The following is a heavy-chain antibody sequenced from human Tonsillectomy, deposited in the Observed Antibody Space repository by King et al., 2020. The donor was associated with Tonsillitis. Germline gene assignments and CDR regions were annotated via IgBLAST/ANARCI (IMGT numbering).Heavy chain of an antibody. CDR3: AKEVFKFGKYYYHGMDI. Sequence: QLVQSGGGVVQPGGSLRLSCAASGFSLSNYGMHWVRQAPGKGLEWMAVISYDGSMKYYSESVEGRFTISRDNSKNTLNLQLNTLRPEDTAVYYCAKEVFKFGKYYYHGMDIWGQGTTVTVSS. CDR2: ISYDGSMK. V-gene: IGHV3-30*18. D-gene: IGHD3-16*01. J-gene: IGHJ6*02. CDR1: GFSLSNYG.